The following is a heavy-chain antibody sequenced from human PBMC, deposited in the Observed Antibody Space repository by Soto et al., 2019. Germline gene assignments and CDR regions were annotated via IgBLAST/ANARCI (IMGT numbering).Heavy chain of an antibody. Sequence: ASVKVSCKASGYTFTSYGISWMRQAPGQGLEWMGWISAYNGNTNYAQKLQGRVTMTKDTSTSTAYMELRSLRPDDTAVYYCARAQGGYDILTGYYRWYYYYMDVWGKGTTVTVSS. V-gene: IGHV1-18*01. CDR2: ISAYNGNT. J-gene: IGHJ6*03. CDR1: GYTFTSYG. D-gene: IGHD3-9*01. CDR3: ARAQGGYDILTGYYRWYYYYMDV.